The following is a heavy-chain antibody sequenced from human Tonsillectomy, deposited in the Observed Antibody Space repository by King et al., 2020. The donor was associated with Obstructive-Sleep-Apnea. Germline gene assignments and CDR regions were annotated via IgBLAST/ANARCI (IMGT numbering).Heavy chain of an antibody. V-gene: IGHV3-30*04. J-gene: IGHJ2*01. CDR3: ARGARPLNWDFDL. Sequence: VQLVESGGGVVQPGRSLRLSCAASGFTFSDYVMHWVRQAPGKGLQWVAVTSYDGTNQYYTYSVKGRFSISRDNSKNTQYLQMNRLRPEDTAVYYCARGARPLNWDFDLWGRGTLVTVSS. CDR2: TSYDGTNQ. CDR1: GFTFSDYV.